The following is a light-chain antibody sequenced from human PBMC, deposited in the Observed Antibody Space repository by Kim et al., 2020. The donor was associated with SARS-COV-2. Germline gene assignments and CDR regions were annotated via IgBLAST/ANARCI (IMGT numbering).Light chain of an antibody. Sequence: SVSPGQRVTLSCWAGQSISTNLAWYQQKPGQAPRLLVHGASTRATAIPGRFSGSGSGTDFTLTISGLQSEDFAVYYCQQYNNWPYTFGQGTKLEI. CDR1: QSISTN. J-gene: IGKJ2*01. CDR2: GAS. V-gene: IGKV3-15*01. CDR3: QQYNNWPYT.